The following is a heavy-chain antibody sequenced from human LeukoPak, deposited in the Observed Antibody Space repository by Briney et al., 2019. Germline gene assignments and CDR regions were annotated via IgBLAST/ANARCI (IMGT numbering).Heavy chain of an antibody. CDR2: MNPNSGNT. CDR3: ARGGSEWLRSYYGMDV. Sequence: ASVKVSCKASGYTFTSYDINWVRQATGQGLEWMGWMNPNSGNTGYAQKFQGRVTMTRNTSISTAYMELSSLRSEDTAVYYCARGGSEWLRSYYGMDVWGQGTTVTVSS. CDR1: GYTFTSYD. J-gene: IGHJ6*02. D-gene: IGHD5-12*01. V-gene: IGHV1-8*01.